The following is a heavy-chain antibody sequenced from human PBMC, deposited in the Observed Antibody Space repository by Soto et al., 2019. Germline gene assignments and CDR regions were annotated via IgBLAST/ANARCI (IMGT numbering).Heavy chain of an antibody. Sequence: GESLKISCQGSGYSFTSYWIGWVRQRPGKGLEWMGRINPSDSYTTYSPSFQGHVTISTDKSFSTAYLQWSGLKASDIAMYYCARLGYCTGTSCYTFDSWGQGTLVTVSS. CDR2: INPSDSYT. CDR3: ARLGYCTGTSCYTFDS. CDR1: GYSFTSYW. J-gene: IGHJ4*02. D-gene: IGHD2-2*02. V-gene: IGHV5-10-1*01.